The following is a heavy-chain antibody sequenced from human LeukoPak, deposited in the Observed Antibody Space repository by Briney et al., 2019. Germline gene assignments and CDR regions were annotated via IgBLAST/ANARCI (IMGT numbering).Heavy chain of an antibody. V-gene: IGHV3-30*02. CDR3: AKGPYMVRGVNWFDP. D-gene: IGHD3-10*01. CDR1: GFTFNSYG. CDR2: IRYDGSNK. J-gene: IGHJ5*02. Sequence: PGGSLRLSCAASGFTFNSYGMHWVRQAPGKGLEWVAFIRYDGSNKFYADSVKGRFTISRDNSNNTLYLQMNSLRAEDTAVYYCAKGPYMVRGVNWFDPWGQRTLVTVSS.